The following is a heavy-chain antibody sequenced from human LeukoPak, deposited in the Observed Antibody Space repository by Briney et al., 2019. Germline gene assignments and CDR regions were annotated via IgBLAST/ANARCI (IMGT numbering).Heavy chain of an antibody. J-gene: IGHJ5*02. CDR1: GYSTSSGYY. CDR3: ARVGYYYGSGSNHWFDP. V-gene: IGHV4-38-2*02. D-gene: IGHD3-10*01. Sequence: SETLSLTCTVSGYSTSSGYYWGWIRQPPGKGLEWIGGIYHSGSTYYNPSLKSRVTISVDTSKNQFSLKLSSVTAADTAVYYCARVGYYYGSGSNHWFDPWGQGTLVTVSS. CDR2: IYHSGST.